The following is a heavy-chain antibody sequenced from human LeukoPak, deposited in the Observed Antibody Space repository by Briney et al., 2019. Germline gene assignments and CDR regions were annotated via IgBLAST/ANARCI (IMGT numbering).Heavy chain of an antibody. V-gene: IGHV4-39*01. CDR3: ARPLWFGELLAFDP. D-gene: IGHD3-10*01. CDR1: GGSISSSSYY. CDR2: IYYSGST. J-gene: IGHJ5*02. Sequence: SETLSLTCTVSGGSISSSSYYWGWIRQPPGKGLEWIGSIYYSGSTYYNPYLKSRVTISVDTSKNQFSLKLSSVTAADTAVYYCARPLWFGELLAFDPWGQGTLVTVSS.